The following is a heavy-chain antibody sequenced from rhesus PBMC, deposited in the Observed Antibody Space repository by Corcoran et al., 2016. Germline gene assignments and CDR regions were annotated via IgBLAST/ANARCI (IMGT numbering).Heavy chain of an antibody. V-gene: IGHV4-122*02. D-gene: IGHD4-29*01. CDR3: ARDPYGSSYYFDY. Sequence: QLQLQESGPGLVKPSETLSLTCAVSGYSISSGYGWTWIRQPPGKGLQWIGYISYRGSTSYNPSLKSRVTMSRDTSKNQFSLILSSMTAADTAVYYCARDPYGSSYYFDYWGQGVLVTVSS. J-gene: IGHJ4*01. CDR2: ISYRGST. CDR1: GYSISSGYG.